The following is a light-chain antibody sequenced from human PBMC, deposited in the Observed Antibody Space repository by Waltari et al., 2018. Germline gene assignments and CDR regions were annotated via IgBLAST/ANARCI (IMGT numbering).Light chain of an antibody. CDR3: QQYQNLPYT. Sequence: DIKMTQSPSSLSASVGARATITCQASQDISNSLNWYHQKPGKAPKLLIYDASDLETGVPSRFSGSGSGTDFTFTISSLQPEDIATYYCQQYQNLPYTFGQGTKLEI. J-gene: IGKJ2*01. CDR1: QDISNS. CDR2: DAS. V-gene: IGKV1-33*01.